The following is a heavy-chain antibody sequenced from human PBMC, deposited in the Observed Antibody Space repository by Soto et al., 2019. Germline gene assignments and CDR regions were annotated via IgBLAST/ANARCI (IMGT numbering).Heavy chain of an antibody. D-gene: IGHD2-15*01. CDR2: IYHSGST. V-gene: IGHV4-4*02. CDR3: ARGVAATGYYYYYYGMDV. Sequence: SETLSLTCAVSGGSISSSNWWSWVRQPPGKGLEWIGEIYHSGSTNYNPSLKSRVTISVDKSKNQFSLKLSSVTAADTAVYYCARGVAATGYYYYYYGMDVWGQGTTVTVS. J-gene: IGHJ6*02. CDR1: GGSISSSNW.